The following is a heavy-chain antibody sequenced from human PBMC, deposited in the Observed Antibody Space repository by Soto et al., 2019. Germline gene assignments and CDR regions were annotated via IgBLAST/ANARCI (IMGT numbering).Heavy chain of an antibody. V-gene: IGHV4-61*01. Sequence: QVQLQESGPGLVKPSETLSLTCTVSGGSVSSGSYYWSWIRQPPGKGLEWIGYIYYSGSTNYNPSLTRRVTISVDTSKNQFSLKLSCVTAADTAVYYCARSPLAARRRGPNVYYYYGMDVWGQGTTVTVSS. CDR2: IYYSGST. D-gene: IGHD6-6*01. J-gene: IGHJ6*02. CDR3: ARSPLAARRRGPNVYYYYGMDV. CDR1: GGSVSSGSYY.